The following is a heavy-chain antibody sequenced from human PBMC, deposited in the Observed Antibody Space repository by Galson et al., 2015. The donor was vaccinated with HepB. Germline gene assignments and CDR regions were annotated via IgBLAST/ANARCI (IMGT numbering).Heavy chain of an antibody. CDR2: IFAGDGST. J-gene: IGHJ4*02. Sequence: SVKVSCKASGYTLTNYHFHWVRQAPGQEPEWMSKIFAGDGSTRFAERFQGRVTLTRDSSTSTIYMEVSSLRSDDTAVYYCARETPDTYYFDSWGQGTLVTVSS. CDR3: ARETPDTYYFDS. D-gene: IGHD2-15*01. CDR1: GYTLTNYH. V-gene: IGHV1-46*01.